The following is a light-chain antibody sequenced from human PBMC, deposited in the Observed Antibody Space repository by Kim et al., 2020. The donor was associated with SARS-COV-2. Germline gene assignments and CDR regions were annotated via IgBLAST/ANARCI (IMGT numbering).Light chain of an antibody. J-gene: IGKJ2*01. V-gene: IGKV3-20*01. Sequence: FSPGESPSLPCRASHNVGSRYLARSQPKGGRQPTLLCYAPSARATGIPDRFRGSGSGTDFTLTITRLETEDFAVYYCQHYGTPPITFGQGTKLEI. CDR3: QHYGTPPIT. CDR2: APS. CDR1: HNVGSRY.